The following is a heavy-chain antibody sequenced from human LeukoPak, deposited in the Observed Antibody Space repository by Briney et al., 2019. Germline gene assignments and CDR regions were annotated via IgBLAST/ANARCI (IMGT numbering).Heavy chain of an antibody. Sequence: ASVKVSCKASGYTFTNYGISWVRQAPGQGLEWMGWISTYNGNTNYAQKLQGRVTMTTDTSTSTAYMELRSLRSDDTAVYYCARVRLRYSSGWYHLYGMDVWGQGTTVTVSS. CDR2: ISTYNGNT. J-gene: IGHJ6*02. CDR1: GYTFTNYG. V-gene: IGHV1-18*01. D-gene: IGHD6-19*01. CDR3: ARVRLRYSSGWYHLYGMDV.